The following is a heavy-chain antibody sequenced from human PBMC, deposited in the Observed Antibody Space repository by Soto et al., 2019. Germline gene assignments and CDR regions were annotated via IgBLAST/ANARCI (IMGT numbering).Heavy chain of an antibody. CDR3: ARDFTDYYYYGMDV. CDR1: GYTFTSYA. Sequence: ASVKVSFKASGYTFTSYAMHWVRQAPGQRREWMGWINAGNGNTKYSQKLQGRVTITRDTSASTAYMELSSLRSEDTAVYYCARDFTDYYYYGMDVWGQGTTVTVSS. J-gene: IGHJ6*02. V-gene: IGHV1-3*01. CDR2: INAGNGNT. D-gene: IGHD3-16*01.